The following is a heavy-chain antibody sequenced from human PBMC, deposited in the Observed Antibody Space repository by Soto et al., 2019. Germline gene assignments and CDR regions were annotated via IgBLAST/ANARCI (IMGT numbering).Heavy chain of an antibody. D-gene: IGHD4-17*01. Sequence: EVQLVESGGGLVQPGGSLRLSCAASGFTFSSYSMNWVRQAPGKGLEWVSYISSSSSTIYYADSVKGRFTISRDNAKNSLYLQMNSLRAEDTAVYYCARDQTTVTTARYYYMDVWGKGTTVTVSS. CDR2: ISSSSSTI. CDR1: GFTFSSYS. V-gene: IGHV3-48*01. CDR3: ARDQTTVTTARYYYMDV. J-gene: IGHJ6*03.